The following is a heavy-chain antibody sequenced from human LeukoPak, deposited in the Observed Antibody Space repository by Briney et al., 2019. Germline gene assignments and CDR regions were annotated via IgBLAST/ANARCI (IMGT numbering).Heavy chain of an antibody. V-gene: IGHV1-69*06. CDR2: IIPIFGTA. Sequence: SVKVSCKASGGTFSSYAISWVRQAPGQGLEWMGGIIPIFGTANYAQKFQGRVTITADKSTSTAYMELRSLRSDDTAVYYCARDSDSSGWYGAFDIWGQGTMVTVSS. CDR3: ARDSDSSGWYGAFDI. CDR1: GGTFSSYA. J-gene: IGHJ3*02. D-gene: IGHD6-19*01.